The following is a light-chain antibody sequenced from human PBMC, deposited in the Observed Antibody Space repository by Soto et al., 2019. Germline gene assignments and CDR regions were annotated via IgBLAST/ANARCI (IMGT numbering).Light chain of an antibody. CDR2: DAS. CDR3: QQYGNSPIT. Sequence: EIVMTQSPATLSVSPGEKATLSCRASQSVSSNLAWYQQKPGQAPRLLIYDASSRPTDIPARFSGSGSGTDFTLTISRLEPEDFAVYYCQQYGNSPITFGQGTRLEIK. J-gene: IGKJ5*01. V-gene: IGKV3-20*01. CDR1: QSVSSN.